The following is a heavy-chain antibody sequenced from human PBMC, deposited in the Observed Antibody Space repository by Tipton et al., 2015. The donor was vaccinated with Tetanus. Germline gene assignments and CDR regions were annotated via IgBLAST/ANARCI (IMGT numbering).Heavy chain of an antibody. Sequence: QSGPEVKKPGASVKVSCKVSGYTLTELSMHWVRQAPGKGLEWMGGFDPEDGETIYAQKFQGRVTMTEDTSTDTAYMELSSLRSEDTAVYYCATVPSTWIQLWPSNWGQGTLVTVSP. V-gene: IGHV1-24*01. CDR3: ATVPSTWIQLWPSN. D-gene: IGHD5-18*01. CDR2: FDPEDGET. J-gene: IGHJ4*02. CDR1: GYTLTELS.